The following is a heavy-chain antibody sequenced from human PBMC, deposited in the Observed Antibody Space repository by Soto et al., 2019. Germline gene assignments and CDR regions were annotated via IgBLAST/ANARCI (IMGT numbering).Heavy chain of an antibody. Sequence: PSETLSLTGTVSGGSISSSSCSWGCIPQPTGKGLERIRGISYSGRTFYNASLRGLVPISVDTSKSQLSRRLNSATAADTAVYFGARRDRGYSNGYSWFSPCRQGILVTVSS. V-gene: IGHV4-39*01. CDR3: ARRDRGYSNGYSWFSP. J-gene: IGHJ5*01. D-gene: IGHD5-12*01. CDR1: GGSISSSSCS. CDR2: ISYSGRT.